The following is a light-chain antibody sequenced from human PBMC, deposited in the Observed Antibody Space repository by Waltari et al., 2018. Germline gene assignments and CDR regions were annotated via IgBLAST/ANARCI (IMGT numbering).Light chain of an antibody. J-gene: IGLJ3*02. CDR2: VNSDGRH. V-gene: IGLV4-69*01. CDR1: SGHSSNI. Sequence: QLVLTQSPPASASLGASVKLTCTLSSGHSSNIIAWLQQRPGRGPRYSMKVNSDGRHSKGDDIPDRFSGSSSGAERYLTISSLQSEDEADYYCETGGHGTWVFGGGTKLTVL. CDR3: ETGGHGTWV.